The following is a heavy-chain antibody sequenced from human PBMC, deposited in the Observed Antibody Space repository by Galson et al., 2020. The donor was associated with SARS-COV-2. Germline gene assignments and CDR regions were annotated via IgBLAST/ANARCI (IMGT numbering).Heavy chain of an antibody. CDR3: ARAPLLRFLEWVGLDY. D-gene: IGHD3-3*01. V-gene: IGHV1-2*02. Sequence: GESLKISCKASGYTFTGYYIHWVRQAPGQGLEWMGWINPNSGGTNYAQRFHGRVTMTSDTSISTAYMALSRLRSDDTAVYYCARAPLLRFLEWVGLDYWGQGAPVTVSS. J-gene: IGHJ4*02. CDR1: GYTFTGYY. CDR2: INPNSGGT.